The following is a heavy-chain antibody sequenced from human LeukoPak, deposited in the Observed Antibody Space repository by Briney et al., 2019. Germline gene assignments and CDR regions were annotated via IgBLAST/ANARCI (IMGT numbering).Heavy chain of an antibody. D-gene: IGHD3-10*01. CDR3: ARDSGSGSFPFNY. V-gene: IGHV1-2*02. J-gene: IGHJ4*02. CDR2: INPNSGDT. CDR1: GYSFTDYY. Sequence: ASVKVSCKASGYSFTDYYMYWVRQAPGQGLEWMGWINPNSGDTNYAQKFQGRVTMTRDTSISTAYMELSRLRSDDTAVYYCARDSGSGSFPFNYWGQGTLVTVSS.